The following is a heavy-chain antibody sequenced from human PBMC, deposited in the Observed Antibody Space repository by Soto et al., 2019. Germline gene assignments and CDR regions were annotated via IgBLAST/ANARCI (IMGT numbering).Heavy chain of an antibody. CDR2: ISSSSSTI. CDR3: AREYSSSSGRCYDY. CDR1: GFTFSSYS. V-gene: IGHV3-48*02. D-gene: IGHD6-6*01. Sequence: EVQLVESGGDLVQPGGSLRLSCAASGFTFSSYSMNWVHQAPGKGLEWVSFISSSSSTIYYADSVKGRFTISRDNAKNSLYLQMNSLRDEDTAVYYCAREYSSSSGRCYDYWGQGTLVTVSS. J-gene: IGHJ4*02.